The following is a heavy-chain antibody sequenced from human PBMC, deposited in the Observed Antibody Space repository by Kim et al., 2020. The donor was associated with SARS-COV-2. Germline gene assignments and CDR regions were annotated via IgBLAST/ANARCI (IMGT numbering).Heavy chain of an antibody. Sequence: YPDSVKGRFTISRDNAKNSLYLQMKSLRAEDTAVYYCATAASGTGGPLDYWGQGTLVPVSS. D-gene: IGHD6-13*01. V-gene: IGHV3-21*01. CDR3: ATAASGTGGPLDY. J-gene: IGHJ4*02.